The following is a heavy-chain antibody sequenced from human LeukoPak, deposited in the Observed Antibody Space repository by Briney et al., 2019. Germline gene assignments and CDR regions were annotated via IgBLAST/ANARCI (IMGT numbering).Heavy chain of an antibody. CDR3: ARDYYDSSGPFFDY. CDR2: IYYDGST. D-gene: IGHD3-22*01. J-gene: IGHJ4*02. CDR1: GGSISSYY. Sequence: PSETLSLTCTVSGGSISSYYWSWLRQPPGKGLEWIGYIYYDGSTDYNPSLKGRVTVSVDTSKNQFSPKLSSVTAADTAVYYCARDYYDSSGPFFDYWGQGTLVTVSS. V-gene: IGHV4-59*01.